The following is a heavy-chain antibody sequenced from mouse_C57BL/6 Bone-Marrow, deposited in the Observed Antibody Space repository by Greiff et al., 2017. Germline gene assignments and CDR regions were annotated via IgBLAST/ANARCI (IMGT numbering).Heavy chain of an antibody. CDR2: IYPGDGDT. Sequence: VQLQQSGPELVKPGASVKISCKASGYAFSSSWMNWVKQRPGKGLEWIGRIYPGDGDTNYNGKFKGKATLTADKSSSTAYMQLSSLTSEDSVVYFSARSRLLRWKYSEVCGTETTVTASS. CDR3: ARSRLLRWKYSEV. V-gene: IGHV1-82*01. CDR1: GYAFSSSW. J-gene: IGHJ1*03. D-gene: IGHD2-3*01.